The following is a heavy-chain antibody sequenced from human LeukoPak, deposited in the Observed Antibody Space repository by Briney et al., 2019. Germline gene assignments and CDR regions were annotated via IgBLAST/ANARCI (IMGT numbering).Heavy chain of an antibody. D-gene: IGHD3-10*01. CDR3: ARDLWFGSRVSYNWFDP. CDR2: INTNTGNP. V-gene: IGHV7-4-1*02. Sequence: WASVKVSCKASGYTFTSYAMNWVRQAPGQGLEWMGWINTNTGNPTYAQGFTGRFVFSLDTSVSTAYLQISSLKAEDTAVYYCARDLWFGSRVSYNWFDPWGQGTLVTVSS. J-gene: IGHJ5*02. CDR1: GYTFTSYA.